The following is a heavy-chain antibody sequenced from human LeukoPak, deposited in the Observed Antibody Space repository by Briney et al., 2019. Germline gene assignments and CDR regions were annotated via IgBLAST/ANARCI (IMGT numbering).Heavy chain of an antibody. D-gene: IGHD2-15*01. V-gene: IGHV3-23*01. Sequence: GGSLRLSCAASGFTFSSYAMSWVRQAPGKGLEWVSAISGSGGSTYYADSVKGRFTISRDNSKNTLYLQMNSLRAEDTAVYYCAKGYCSGGSCYLLFDYWGQGTLVTVSS. J-gene: IGHJ4*02. CDR1: GFTFSSYA. CDR2: ISGSGGST. CDR3: AKGYCSGGSCYLLFDY.